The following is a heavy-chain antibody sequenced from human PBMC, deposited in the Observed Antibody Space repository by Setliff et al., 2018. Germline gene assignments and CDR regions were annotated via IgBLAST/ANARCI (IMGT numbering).Heavy chain of an antibody. CDR3: AKDSGAINGAWFPL. CDR2: IWFDGSVK. CDR1: GFTFESYA. V-gene: IGHV3-33*06. J-gene: IGHJ4*02. D-gene: IGHD2-8*01. Sequence: GGSLRLSCVASGFTFESYAMHWVRQGPGKGLEWVAVIWFDGSVKFYAETGQGRFTISRDNSRRTLYLQINNVRVEDTAVYHCAKDSGAINGAWFPLWGQGTLVTVSS.